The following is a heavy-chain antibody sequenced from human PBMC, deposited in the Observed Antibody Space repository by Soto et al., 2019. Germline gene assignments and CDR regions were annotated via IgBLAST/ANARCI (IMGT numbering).Heavy chain of an antibody. CDR2: IGKSGDT. J-gene: IGHJ5*02. Sequence: EVPLVESGGGLVQPGGSLRLSCAASGFTFSSYDMHWVRQATGKGLEWVSAIGKSGDTYYSDSVKGRFTISRENAKNSLYLQMDSLRAGDTAVYYCARGRYGSGSQHNHNWFDPWGQGTLVTVSS. V-gene: IGHV3-13*04. D-gene: IGHD3-10*01. CDR3: ARGRYGSGSQHNHNWFDP. CDR1: GFTFSSYD.